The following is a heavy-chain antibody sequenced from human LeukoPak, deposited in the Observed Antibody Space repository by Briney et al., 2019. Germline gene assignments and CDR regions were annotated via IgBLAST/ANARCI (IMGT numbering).Heavy chain of an antibody. CDR3: AKSAGPRGVSGSQDY. J-gene: IGHJ4*02. D-gene: IGHD3-10*01. CDR1: GFTFSSYA. CDR2: ISGSGDGT. Sequence: GGSLRLSCAASGFTFSSYAMSWVRQAPGKGLEWLSGISGSGDGTYYADSVKGRFTISRDNSKNTLYLQINSLRAGDTAVYYCAKSAGPRGVSGSQDYWGQGTLVTVSS. V-gene: IGHV3-23*01.